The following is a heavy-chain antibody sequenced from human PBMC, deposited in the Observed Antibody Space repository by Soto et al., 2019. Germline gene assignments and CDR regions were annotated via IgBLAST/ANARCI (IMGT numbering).Heavy chain of an antibody. D-gene: IGHD3-10*01. CDR2: INAANGNT. J-gene: IGHJ6*02. V-gene: IGHV1-3*01. Sequence: QVQLVQSGAEVKKPGASVKVSCKASGYTFTSYAMHWVRQAPGQRLEWMGWINAANGNTKYSQQFQARVTIPRDTTASTAYMNLSSLRSEDTALYYCARGVGEYGSASFRGVGSGYGMDVWGQGTTVTVSS. CDR3: ARGVGEYGSASFRGVGSGYGMDV. CDR1: GYTFTSYA.